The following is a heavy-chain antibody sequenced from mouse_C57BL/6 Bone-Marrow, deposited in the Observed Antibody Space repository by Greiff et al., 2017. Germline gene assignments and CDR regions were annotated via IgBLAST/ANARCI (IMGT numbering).Heavy chain of an antibody. CDR1: GYSFTSYW. D-gene: IGHD2-1*01. CDR3: EHGNYFYWYFAV. CDR2: IDPNSGGT. J-gene: IGHJ1*03. Sequence: QVQLQQPGAELVKPGASVKLSCKASGYSFTSYWMHWVKQRPGRGLVWIGRIDPNSGGTKYNEKFKSKATLTVDKPSSTAYMQLSSLTSEDSAGYECEHGNYFYWYFAVGGTGTSVTVSP. V-gene: IGHV1-72*01.